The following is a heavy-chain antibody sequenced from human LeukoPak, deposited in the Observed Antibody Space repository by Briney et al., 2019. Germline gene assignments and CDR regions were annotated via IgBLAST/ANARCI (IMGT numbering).Heavy chain of an antibody. CDR2: IFPGDSDT. Sequence: GESLKISCKGSGFSFTNYWIGWVRQMPGKGLEWMGIIFPGDSDTIYGPSFQGQVTISADKSVSTAYLQWSSLKASDTAMYYCARLFYGDSLVDYWGQGTLVTVSS. CDR3: ARLFYGDSLVDY. J-gene: IGHJ4*02. CDR1: GFSFTNYW. V-gene: IGHV5-51*01. D-gene: IGHD4-17*01.